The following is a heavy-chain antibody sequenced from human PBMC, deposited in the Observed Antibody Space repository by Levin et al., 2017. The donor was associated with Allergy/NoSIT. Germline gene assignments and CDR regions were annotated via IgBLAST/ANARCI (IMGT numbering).Heavy chain of an antibody. Sequence: SLLLSFSSSFCHFLISCLHWCRHAPVPFLSFFSFLSSSFLPKFYADSVKGRFTISRDNSKNTLDLQMNSLRAEDTAVYYCAKDVYGSGWYPLGNDAFEMWGQGTKVSVSS. CDR3: AKDVYGSGWYPLGNDAFEM. CDR1: FCHFLISC. D-gene: IGHD6-19*01. CDR2: LSSSFLPK. V-gene: IGHV3-30*18. J-gene: IGHJ3*02.